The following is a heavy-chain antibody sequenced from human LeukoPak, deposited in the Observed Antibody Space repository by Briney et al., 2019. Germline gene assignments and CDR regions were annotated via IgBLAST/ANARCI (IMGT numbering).Heavy chain of an antibody. Sequence: PSETLSLTCTVSGDSISPYYWSWIRQPPGKGLEWIAYIYSSGSTKYNPFLKSRVTISVDTSKNQFSLKLSSVTAADTAVYYCARTPRGYSYGHYFDYWGQGTLVTVSS. D-gene: IGHD5-18*01. CDR3: ARTPRGYSYGHYFDY. J-gene: IGHJ4*02. CDR2: IYSSGST. V-gene: IGHV4-59*01. CDR1: GDSISPYY.